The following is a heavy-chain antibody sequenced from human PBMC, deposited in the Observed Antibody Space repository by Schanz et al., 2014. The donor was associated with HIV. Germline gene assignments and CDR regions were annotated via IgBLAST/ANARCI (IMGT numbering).Heavy chain of an antibody. CDR2: LWHDGTNK. Sequence: QVQLVESGGGVVQPGRSLRLSCAASGFTFSSYGMHWVRQAPGKGLEWVAVLWHDGTNKYYVDSVKGRFTISRDYSKNTLYLQMNSLRAEDTAVYYCAKVDAAHKHIGAAGDWGQGTLVTVSS. J-gene: IGHJ4*02. V-gene: IGHV3-33*03. CDR3: AKVDAAHKHIGAAGD. D-gene: IGHD6-13*01. CDR1: GFTFSSYG.